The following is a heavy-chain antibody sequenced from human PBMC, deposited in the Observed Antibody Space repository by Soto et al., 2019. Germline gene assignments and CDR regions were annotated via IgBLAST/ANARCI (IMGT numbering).Heavy chain of an antibody. D-gene: IGHD3-10*01. J-gene: IGHJ6*02. V-gene: IGHV1-69*01. CDR2: IIPIFGTE. CDR3: ARARRDRRGVIITDYYYYGMAV. CDR1: GGTFSSYA. Sequence: QVQLVKSGAEVKKPGSSVKVSCKASGGTFSSYAISWVRQAPGQGLEWMGGIIPIFGTENYAQKFHGRGTITSEESTSTAYMELSSLRSADTAVYYFARARRDRRGVIITDYYYYGMAVWGQGTTVTVSS.